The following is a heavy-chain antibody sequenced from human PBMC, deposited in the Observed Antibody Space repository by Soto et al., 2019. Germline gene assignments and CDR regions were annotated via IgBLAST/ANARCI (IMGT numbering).Heavy chain of an antibody. CDR2: IDGSGGIT. J-gene: IGHJ5*02. CDR1: RFTFGTTD. Sequence: QLLQSGGGLVQPGGSPTLSCAASRFTFGTTDMSWVRQAPGEGLEWVSTIDGSGGITYYADSVKGRFTISRDNSRNTVYLQMNSLRGDDTALYYCVKNSGWFNTWGQGALVTVSS. V-gene: IGHV3-23*01. D-gene: IGHD3-10*01. CDR3: VKNSGWFNT.